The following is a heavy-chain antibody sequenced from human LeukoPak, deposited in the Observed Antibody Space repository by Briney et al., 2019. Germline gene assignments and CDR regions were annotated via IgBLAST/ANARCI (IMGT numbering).Heavy chain of an antibody. D-gene: IGHD2-2*01. CDR2: IYTSGST. J-gene: IGHJ4*02. CDR1: GGSISSYY. Sequence: PSETLSLTCTVSGGSISSYYWSWIRQPPGRGLEWIGYIYTSGSTNYNPSLESRVTISVDTSKNQFSLKLSSVTAADSAVYYCARKYCSSTRCYDYFVYWGQGTLVTVSS. V-gene: IGHV4-4*09. CDR3: ARKYCSSTRCYDYFVY.